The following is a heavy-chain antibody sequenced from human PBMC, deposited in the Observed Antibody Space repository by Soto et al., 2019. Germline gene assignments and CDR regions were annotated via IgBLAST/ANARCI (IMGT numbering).Heavy chain of an antibody. J-gene: IGHJ3*02. CDR2: ISAYNGTT. CDR3: ARDTCSGGSCYSYAFDI. CDR1: CYTFTSYG. Sequence: ASAKVSCNASCYTFTSYGISLVRQAPAQGPEWMGWISAYNGTTNYAQKLQGRVTMTTATSTSTAYMELRSLRSDDTAVYYCARDTCSGGSCYSYAFDIWGQGTMVTVSS. V-gene: IGHV1-18*01. D-gene: IGHD2-15*01.